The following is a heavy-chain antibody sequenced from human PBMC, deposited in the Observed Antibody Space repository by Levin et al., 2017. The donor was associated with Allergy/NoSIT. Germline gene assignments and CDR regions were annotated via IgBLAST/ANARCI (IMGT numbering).Heavy chain of an antibody. D-gene: IGHD3-10*01. V-gene: IGHV4-59*08. CDR3: AGLARPSGSGNYYNDY. CDR2: IYYSGST. Sequence: SQTLSLTCSVSGGSITNYYWSWIRQPPGKGLEWIGYIYYSGSTNYNPSLKSRVTISVDTSKNQFSLKLSSVTAADTAVYYCAGLARPSGSGNYYNDYWGQGTLVTVSS. CDR1: GGSITNYY. J-gene: IGHJ4*02.